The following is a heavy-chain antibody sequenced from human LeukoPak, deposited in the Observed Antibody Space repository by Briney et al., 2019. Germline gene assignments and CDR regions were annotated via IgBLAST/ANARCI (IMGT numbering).Heavy chain of an antibody. D-gene: IGHD6-13*01. Sequence: GGSLRLSCAASGFTFSSYGMSWVRQAPGKGLEWVSAISGSGGSTYYADSVKGRFTISRDNSKNTLYLQMNSLRAEDTAVYYCARVVSSSWYNWFDPWGQGTLVTVSS. CDR3: ARVVSSSWYNWFDP. CDR2: ISGSGGST. J-gene: IGHJ5*02. CDR1: GFTFSSYG. V-gene: IGHV3-23*01.